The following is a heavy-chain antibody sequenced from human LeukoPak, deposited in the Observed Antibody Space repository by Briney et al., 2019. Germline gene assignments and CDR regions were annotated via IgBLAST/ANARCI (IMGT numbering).Heavy chain of an antibody. J-gene: IGHJ4*02. V-gene: IGHV3-21*01. CDR2: ISSSSSYI. CDR1: GFTFSSYS. CDR3: AREGRDSYGPFDY. D-gene: IGHD5-18*01. Sequence: GGSVTLSCAASGFTFSSYSMNWLRQAPGKGLEGVSSISSSSSYIYCADSVKGRFTISRDNAKNSLYLQMNSLRAEDTAVYYCAREGRDSYGPFDYWGQGTLVTVSS.